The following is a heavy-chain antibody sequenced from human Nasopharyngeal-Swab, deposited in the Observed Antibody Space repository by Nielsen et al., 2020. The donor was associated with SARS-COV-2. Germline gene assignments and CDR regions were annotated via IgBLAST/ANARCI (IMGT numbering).Heavy chain of an antibody. CDR3: VGDNWGGALDY. V-gene: IGHV3-33*01. J-gene: IGHJ4*02. CDR1: GFPFSTFG. Sequence: GESLKISCAASGFPFSTFGMNWVRQAPGKGLEWVSNIWNDGSKKYYVESVEGRFTISRDDSKNTLFLEMNNLRAEDTAVYYCVGDNWGGALDYWGQGTLVTVSS. D-gene: IGHD3-16*01. CDR2: IWNDGSKK.